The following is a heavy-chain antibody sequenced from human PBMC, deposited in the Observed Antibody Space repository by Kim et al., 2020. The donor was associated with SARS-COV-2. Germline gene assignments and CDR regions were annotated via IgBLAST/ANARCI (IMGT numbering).Heavy chain of an antibody. J-gene: IGHJ6*02. D-gene: IGHD3-3*01. Sequence: GGSLRLSCAASGFTFGDYAMHWVRQAPGKGLEWVSGISWNSGSIGYADSVKGRFTISRDNAKNSLYLQMNSLRAEDTALYYCAKDTSRGRLRITIFGVVQGGMDVWGQGTTVTVSS. CDR2: ISWNSGSI. V-gene: IGHV3-9*01. CDR3: AKDTSRGRLRITIFGVVQGGMDV. CDR1: GFTFGDYA.